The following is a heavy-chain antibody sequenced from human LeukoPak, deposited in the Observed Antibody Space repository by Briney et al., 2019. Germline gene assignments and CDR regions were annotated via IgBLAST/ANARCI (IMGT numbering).Heavy chain of an antibody. D-gene: IGHD4-17*01. J-gene: IGHJ4*02. CDR2: ISSSSSYI. CDR1: GFTFSSYS. V-gene: IGHV3-21*01. CDR3: AREAVTRNYFDY. Sequence: PGGSLRLSCAASGFTFSSYSMNWVRQAPGKGLEWVSSISSSSSYIYYADSVKGRFTISRDNAENSLYLQMNSLRAEDTAVYYCAREAVTRNYFDYWGQGTLVTVSS.